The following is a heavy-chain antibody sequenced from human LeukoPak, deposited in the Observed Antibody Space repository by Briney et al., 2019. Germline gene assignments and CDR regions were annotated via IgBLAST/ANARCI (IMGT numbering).Heavy chain of an antibody. CDR1: GGSISSGGYY. D-gene: IGHD6-6*01. CDR3: ATRRQYSSFHNWFDP. CDR2: IYYSGST. J-gene: IGHJ5*02. Sequence: SQTLSLTCTVSGGSISSGGYYWSWIRQHPGKGLEWIGYIYYSGSTYYNPSLKGRVTISVDTSKNQFSLKLSSVTAADTAVYYCATRRQYSSFHNWFDPWGQGTLVTVSS. V-gene: IGHV4-31*03.